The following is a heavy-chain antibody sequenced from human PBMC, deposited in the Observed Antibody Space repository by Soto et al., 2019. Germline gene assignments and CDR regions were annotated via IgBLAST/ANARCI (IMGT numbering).Heavy chain of an antibody. CDR3: ARDQDIVATIDYYYIGMDV. J-gene: IGHJ6*02. CDR2: TYYKSKSYN. D-gene: IGHD5-12*01. Sequence: SQTLSLTCAISGDRGSSNNPAWDWITQSPSRGVEWLGSTYYKSKSYNDYAVSVKSRITITPDTSKNQFPLQLNSVTPEDTAVYYCARDQDIVATIDYYYIGMDVWGQGTTVTVPS. CDR1: GDRGSSNNPA. V-gene: IGHV6-1*01.